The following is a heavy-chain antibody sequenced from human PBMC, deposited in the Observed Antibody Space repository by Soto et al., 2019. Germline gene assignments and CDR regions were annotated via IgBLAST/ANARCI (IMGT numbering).Heavy chain of an antibody. CDR3: ARIPQIAVAGTRFGYFDL. Sequence: GGSLRLSCASSVFTFSSYGMHCVRHSPGKWLEWVAVIWYDGSNKYYADSVKGRFTISRDNSKNTLYLQMNSLGAEDTAVYYCARIPQIAVAGTRFGYFDLWGRGTLVSVSS. D-gene: IGHD6-19*01. CDR1: VFTFSSYG. V-gene: IGHV3-33*01. CDR2: IWYDGSNK. J-gene: IGHJ2*01.